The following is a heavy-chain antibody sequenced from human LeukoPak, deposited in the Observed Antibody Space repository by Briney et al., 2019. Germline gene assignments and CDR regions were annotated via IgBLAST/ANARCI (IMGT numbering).Heavy chain of an antibody. D-gene: IGHD1-26*01. CDR1: GFDFSSHW. V-gene: IGHV3-74*01. CDR3: ARDEVGAPPIDY. Sequence: PGGSLRLSCEASGFDFSSHWMHWVRQAPGKGLVWISNIRGDGSLLGCADSVKGRFTVSRDNAKNTLFLHMTSLRAEDTAVYYCARDEVGAPPIDYWGQGALVTVSS. CDR2: IRGDGSLL. J-gene: IGHJ4*02.